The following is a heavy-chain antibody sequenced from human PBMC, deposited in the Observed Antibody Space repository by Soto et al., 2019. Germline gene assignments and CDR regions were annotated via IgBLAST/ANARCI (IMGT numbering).Heavy chain of an antibody. Sequence: GGSLRLSCAASGFTFSNYNMNWVRQAPGKGLEWVSSISSSTSYIYYADSVKGRFTISRDNAKNSLYLQMNSLRAEDTAVYYCARHTRDYSIYGPWGQGTLVTVSS. CDR3: ARHTRDYSIYGP. CDR2: ISSSTSYI. CDR1: GFTFSNYN. D-gene: IGHD2-21*01. V-gene: IGHV3-21*04. J-gene: IGHJ5*02.